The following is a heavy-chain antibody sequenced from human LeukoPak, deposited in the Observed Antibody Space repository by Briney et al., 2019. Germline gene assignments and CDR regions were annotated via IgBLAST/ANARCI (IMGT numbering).Heavy chain of an antibody. CDR2: IYYSGST. D-gene: IGHD4-11*01. Sequence: PSETLSLTCTVSGGSISSGDYYWSWIRQPPGKGLEWIGYIYYSGSTYYNPSLKSRVTISVDTSKNQFSLKLSSVTAADTAVYYCARGDYSNEGTYNYWGQGTLVTVSS. CDR3: ARGDYSNEGTYNY. V-gene: IGHV4-30-4*08. CDR1: GGSISSGDYY. J-gene: IGHJ4*02.